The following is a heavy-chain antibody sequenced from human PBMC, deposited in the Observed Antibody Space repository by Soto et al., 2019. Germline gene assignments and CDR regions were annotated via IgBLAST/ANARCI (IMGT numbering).Heavy chain of an antibody. J-gene: IGHJ4*02. CDR2: ISGRDGTT. CDR1: GFTFSSYA. D-gene: IGHD3-10*01. CDR3: ATIWFGELSHFDY. V-gene: IGHV3-23*01. Sequence: EGQLLESGGGLVQPGGSLRLSCAASGFTFSSYAMSWVRQAPGKGLEWVSGISGRDGTTYYADSVKGRFAISRDNSKNTLYLQMNSLRAEDTAVYYCATIWFGELSHFDYWGQGTLVTVSS.